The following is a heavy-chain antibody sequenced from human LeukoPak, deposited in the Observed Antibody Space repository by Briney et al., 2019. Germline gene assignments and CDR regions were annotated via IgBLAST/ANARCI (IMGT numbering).Heavy chain of an antibody. Sequence: GGALRLSCAASGFTFNSHDMHWVRQAPAKGLGWVAFIRYEGSNKYYADSVKGRFPISRDNSKNTLYLQMNSLRAEDTAMYYCARHAGTVWIQLWHPYYFDYWGQGTLVTVSS. CDR2: IRYEGSNK. CDR1: GFTFNSHD. J-gene: IGHJ4*02. CDR3: ARHAGTVWIQLWHPYYFDY. D-gene: IGHD5-18*01. V-gene: IGHV3-30*02.